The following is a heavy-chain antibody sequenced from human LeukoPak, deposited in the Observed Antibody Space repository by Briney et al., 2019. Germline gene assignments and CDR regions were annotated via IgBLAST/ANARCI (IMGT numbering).Heavy chain of an antibody. CDR3: AELGITMIGGV. D-gene: IGHD3-10*02. V-gene: IGHV3-20*04. J-gene: IGHJ6*04. Sequence: GGSLRLSCAASGFTFDDYGMSWVRQAPGKGLEWVSGINWNGGSTGYADSVKGRFTTSRDNAKNSLYLQMNSLRAEDTAVYYCAELGITMIGGVWGKGTTVTISS. CDR2: INWNGGST. CDR1: GFTFDDYG.